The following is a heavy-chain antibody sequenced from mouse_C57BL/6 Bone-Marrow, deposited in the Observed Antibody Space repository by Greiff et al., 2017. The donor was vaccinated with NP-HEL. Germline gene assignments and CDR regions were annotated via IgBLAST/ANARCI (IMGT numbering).Heavy chain of an antibody. CDR2: IWSGGST. J-gene: IGHJ4*01. CDR1: GFSLTSYG. CDR3: ARGGYYGSRYAMDY. D-gene: IGHD2-1*01. V-gene: IGHV2-2*01. Sequence: VMLVESGPGLVQPSQSLSITCTVSGFSLTSYGVHWVRQSPGKGLEWLGVIWSGGSTDYNAAFISRLSISKDNSKSQVFFKMNSLQADDTAIYYCARGGYYGSRYAMDYWGQGTSVTVSS.